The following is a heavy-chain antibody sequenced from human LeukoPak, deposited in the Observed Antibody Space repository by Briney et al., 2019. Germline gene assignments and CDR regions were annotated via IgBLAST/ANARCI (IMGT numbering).Heavy chain of an antibody. CDR2: IYHNGRT. D-gene: IGHD3-10*01. CDR1: GGSISGYY. J-gene: IGHJ4*02. Sequence: PSETLSLTCSVSGGSISGYYWSWIRQLPGERLEWIGYIYHNGRTNYNPSLKSRVTISLDTSKNQFSLKLSSVTAADTAVYYCARSELLWFGGVNSGFDYWGQGTLVTVSS. V-gene: IGHV4-59*01. CDR3: ARSELLWFGGVNSGFDY.